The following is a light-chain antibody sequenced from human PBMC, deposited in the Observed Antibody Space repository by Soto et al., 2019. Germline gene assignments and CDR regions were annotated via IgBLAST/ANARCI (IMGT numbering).Light chain of an antibody. CDR2: DAS. J-gene: IGKJ1*01. V-gene: IGKV1-5*01. CDR3: QQYETFSGT. CDR1: QSVSTN. Sequence: MTQSPATLSVSPGERATLSCRASQSVSTNLAWYQQKPGEAPKLLIYDASALPRGVPSRFSGSGSGTKFTLTIASLQPDDFATYYCQQYETFSGTFGPGTKVEI.